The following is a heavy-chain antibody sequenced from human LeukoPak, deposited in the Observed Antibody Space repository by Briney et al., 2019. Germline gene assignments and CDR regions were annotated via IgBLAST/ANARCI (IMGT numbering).Heavy chain of an antibody. D-gene: IGHD2-2*01. J-gene: IGHJ3*02. CDR2: IYYTGST. Sequence: SETLSLTCTVSGGSISHYYWSWIRQPPGKGLEWIGHIYYTGSTNYNPSLKSRVTISVDTSKNQFSLKLSSVTAADTAVYYCAKGTRFQGDAFDIWGQGKMVTVSS. V-gene: IGHV4-59*08. CDR3: AKGTRFQGDAFDI. CDR1: GGSISHYY.